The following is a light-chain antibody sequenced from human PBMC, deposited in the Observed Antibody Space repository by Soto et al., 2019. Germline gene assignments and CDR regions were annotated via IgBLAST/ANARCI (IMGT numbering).Light chain of an antibody. Sequence: VLTQSPGTLPLPPGERATLSCRASQSVNNNYLAWYQQKSGQSPRLLIYCASIRATAIPDRFSGSVSGTDFTLTISRLEPEDSAVYDCQQHSRSITCGGGTKVEIK. J-gene: IGKJ4*01. CDR1: QSVNNNY. CDR3: QQHSRSIT. CDR2: CAS. V-gene: IGKV3-20*01.